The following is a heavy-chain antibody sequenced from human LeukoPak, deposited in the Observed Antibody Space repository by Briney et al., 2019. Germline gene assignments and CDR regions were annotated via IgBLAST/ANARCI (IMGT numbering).Heavy chain of an antibody. D-gene: IGHD3-3*01. Sequence: ASVKVSCKASGYTLTTYGISWVRQAPGQGLGWMGWISAYNGNTNYAQKLQGRINMTTDKSTRTAYMELRCVRCDDTAVYYCARRAGVVITIFGVVRGYYYYGMDVWGQGTTVTVSS. J-gene: IGHJ6*02. CDR1: GYTLTTYG. CDR3: ARRAGVVITIFGVVRGYYYYGMDV. CDR2: ISAYNGNT. V-gene: IGHV1-18*01.